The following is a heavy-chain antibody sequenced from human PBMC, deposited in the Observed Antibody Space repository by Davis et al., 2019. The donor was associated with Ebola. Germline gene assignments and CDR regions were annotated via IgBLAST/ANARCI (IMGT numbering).Heavy chain of an antibody. CDR2: YYYTGST. J-gene: IGHJ4*02. Sequence: SETLSLTCAASSGSISSGGYSWSWIRQPPGKGLEWIGYYYYTGSTYYSPSLRSRVTISVETSKNLFSLKLTSVTAADTAVYYCARGDSYYDPSGYYAGPEAPDHWGQGTLVSVSS. D-gene: IGHD3-22*01. CDR1: SGSISSGGYS. V-gene: IGHV4-30-4*07. CDR3: ARGDSYYDPSGYYAGPEAPDH.